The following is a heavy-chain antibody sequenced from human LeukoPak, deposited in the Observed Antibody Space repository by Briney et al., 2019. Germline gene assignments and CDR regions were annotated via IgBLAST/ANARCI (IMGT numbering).Heavy chain of an antibody. J-gene: IGHJ4*02. V-gene: IGHV3-23*01. Sequence: GGSLRLSCAASGFTFNNYAMSWVRQAPGKGLEWVSAISGSGGSTYYADSVKGRFTISRDNSKNTLYLQMNSLRAEDTAVYYCAKDGYGDDPPYFDYWGQGTLVTVSS. CDR3: AKDGYGDDPPYFDY. CDR1: GFTFNNYA. CDR2: ISGSGGST. D-gene: IGHD4-17*01.